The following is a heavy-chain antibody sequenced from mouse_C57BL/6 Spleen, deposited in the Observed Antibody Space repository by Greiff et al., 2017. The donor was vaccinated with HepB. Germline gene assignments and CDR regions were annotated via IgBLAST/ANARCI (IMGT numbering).Heavy chain of an antibody. J-gene: IGHJ2*01. Sequence: VKLVESGPELVKPGASVKISCKASGYAFSSSWMNWVKQRPGKGLEWIGRIYPGDGDTNYNGKFKGKATLTADKSSSTAYMQLSSLTSEDSAVYFCARSLGRVYYFDYWGQGTTLTVSS. CDR1: GYAFSSSW. CDR2: IYPGDGDT. V-gene: IGHV1-82*01. D-gene: IGHD4-1*01. CDR3: ARSLGRVYYFDY.